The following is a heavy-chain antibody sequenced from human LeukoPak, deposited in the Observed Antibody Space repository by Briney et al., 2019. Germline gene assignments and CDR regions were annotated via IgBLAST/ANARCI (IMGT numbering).Heavy chain of an antibody. CDR2: IKQDGSEI. CDR3: ARDCRLATYTFDL. J-gene: IGHJ3*01. D-gene: IGHD3-3*02. Sequence: GGSLRLSCAASGFTFSSYWMSWVRQAPGKGLEWVANIKQDGSEIYYVDSVKGRFTISRDNAKNSLYLQMNSLRAEDTAVYYCARDCRLATYTFDLWGQGSMVTVSS. CDR1: GFTFSSYW. V-gene: IGHV3-7*01.